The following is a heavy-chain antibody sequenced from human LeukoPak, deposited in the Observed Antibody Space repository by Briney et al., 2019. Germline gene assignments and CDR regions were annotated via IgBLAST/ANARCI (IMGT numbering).Heavy chain of an antibody. D-gene: IGHD6-19*01. J-gene: IGHJ6*04. CDR2: IIPIFGTA. CDR3: ARDKGVAVAGNYYYYGMDV. Sequence: SVKVSCKASGGTFSSYAISWVRQAPGQGLEWMGGIIPIFGTANNAQRFQGRVTITADKSTSTAYMELSSLRSEDTAVYYCARDKGVAVAGNYYYYGMDVWGKGTTVTVSS. V-gene: IGHV1-69*06. CDR1: GGTFSSYA.